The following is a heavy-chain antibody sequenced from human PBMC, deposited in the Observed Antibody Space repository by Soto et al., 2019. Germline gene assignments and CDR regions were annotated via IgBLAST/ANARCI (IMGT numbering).Heavy chain of an antibody. Sequence: QVQLVQSGAEVKKPGASVKVSCKASGYTFTSYDINWVRQATGQGPEWVGWMNPNSGNTAYAQNFQGRVTMTRNTSISTGYMELSSLRSADTAVYYCVTPIAGILYWGHGTLVTVSS. D-gene: IGHD1-26*01. CDR1: GYTFTSYD. V-gene: IGHV1-8*01. J-gene: IGHJ4*01. CDR3: VTPIAGILY. CDR2: MNPNSGNT.